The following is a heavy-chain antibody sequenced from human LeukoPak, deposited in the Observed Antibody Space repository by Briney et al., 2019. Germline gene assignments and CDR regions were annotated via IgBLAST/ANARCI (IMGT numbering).Heavy chain of an antibody. CDR1: GGTFSSYA. CDR3: AKEYYYDSSGYYYDY. Sequence: GASVKVSCKASGGTFSSYAISWVRQAPGQGLEWMGRIIPIFGIANYAQKFQGRVTITADKSTSTAYMELSSLRSEDTAVYYCAKEYYYDSSGYYYDYWGQGTLVTVSS. V-gene: IGHV1-69*04. D-gene: IGHD3-22*01. J-gene: IGHJ4*02. CDR2: IIPIFGIA.